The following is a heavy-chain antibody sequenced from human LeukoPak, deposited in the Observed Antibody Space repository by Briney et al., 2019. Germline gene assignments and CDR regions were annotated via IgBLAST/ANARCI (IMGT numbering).Heavy chain of an antibody. D-gene: IGHD6-19*01. CDR3: ARDQWWQLIAVAITSYFDC. J-gene: IGHJ4*02. V-gene: IGHV3-7*01. Sequence: GGSLRLSCAASGFTFSAYWMSWVRPAPGKGLEWVANIKQDGSEKYYVDSVKGRFTISRDNAKNSLYLQMNSLRAEDTAVYYCARDQWWQLIAVAITSYFDCWGQGTLVTVSS. CDR2: IKQDGSEK. CDR1: GFTFSAYW.